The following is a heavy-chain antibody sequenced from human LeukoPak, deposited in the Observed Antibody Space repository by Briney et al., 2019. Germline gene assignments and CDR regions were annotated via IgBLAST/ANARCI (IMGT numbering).Heavy chain of an antibody. J-gene: IGHJ6*03. CDR3: ARDRTAEAGNDYYMGV. Sequence: PGGSLRLSCAASEFTFDDYTMHWVRHPPGKGLEWISLITWDGGTTYYADSVRGRFTISRDNSKNSLFLRMDSLRPEDTALYYCARDRTAEAGNDYYMGVWGNGTTVIVSS. CDR1: EFTFDDYT. CDR2: ITWDGGTT. V-gene: IGHV3-43*01. D-gene: IGHD6-13*01.